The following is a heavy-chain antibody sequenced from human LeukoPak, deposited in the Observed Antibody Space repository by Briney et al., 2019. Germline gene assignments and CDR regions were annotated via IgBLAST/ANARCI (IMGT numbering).Heavy chain of an antibody. Sequence: GASVKVSCKASGYTFTGYIMHWVRQAPGQGLEWMGWINPNSGDTKYTQKLQGRVTLTRDTSISTAYMELNRLRSDGTAVYYCARDLVDTAMWEFDYWGQGTLVTVSS. CDR2: INPNSGDT. CDR3: ARDLVDTAMWEFDY. CDR1: GYTFTGYI. V-gene: IGHV1-2*02. D-gene: IGHD5-18*01. J-gene: IGHJ4*02.